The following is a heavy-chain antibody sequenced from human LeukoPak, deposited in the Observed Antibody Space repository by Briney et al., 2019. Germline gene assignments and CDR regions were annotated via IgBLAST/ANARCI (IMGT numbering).Heavy chain of an antibody. CDR1: GGTFSSYA. D-gene: IGHD1-14*01. J-gene: IGHJ2*01. CDR2: IIPIFGTA. CDR3: ARDFEPVWYFDL. Sequence: SVKVSCKASGGTFSSYAISWVRQAPGQGLEWMGGIIPIFGTANYAQKFQGRVTITADKSTSTAYMELSSLRSEDTAVYYCARDFEPVWYFDLWGRGTLVTVFS. V-gene: IGHV1-69*06.